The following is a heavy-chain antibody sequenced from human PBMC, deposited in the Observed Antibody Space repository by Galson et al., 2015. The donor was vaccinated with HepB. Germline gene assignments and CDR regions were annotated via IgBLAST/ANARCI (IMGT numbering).Heavy chain of an antibody. Sequence: VKVSCKVSGYTFTDYYMHWVQQAPGKGLEWMGLVDPEDGETIYAEKFQGRVTITADTSTDTAYMELSSLRSEDTAVYYCATIRSGYYTLTYYYYGMDVWGQGTTVTVSS. CDR2: VDPEDGET. CDR3: ATIRSGYYTLTYYYYGMDV. V-gene: IGHV1-69-2*01. D-gene: IGHD3-22*01. J-gene: IGHJ6*02. CDR1: GYTFTDYY.